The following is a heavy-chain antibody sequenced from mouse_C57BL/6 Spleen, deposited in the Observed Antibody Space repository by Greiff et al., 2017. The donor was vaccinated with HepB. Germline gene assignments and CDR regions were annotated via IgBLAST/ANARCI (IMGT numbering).Heavy chain of an antibody. J-gene: IGHJ2*01. CDR2: IDPSDSET. D-gene: IGHD4-1*01. CDR1: GYTFTSYW. Sequence: QVQLQQPGAELVRPGSSVKLSCKASGYTFTSYWMHRVKQRPIQGLEWIGNIDPSDSETHYNQKFKDKATLTVDKSSSTAYMQLSSLTSEDSAVYYCARETGRALDYWGQGTTLTVSS. V-gene: IGHV1-52*01. CDR3: ARETGRALDY.